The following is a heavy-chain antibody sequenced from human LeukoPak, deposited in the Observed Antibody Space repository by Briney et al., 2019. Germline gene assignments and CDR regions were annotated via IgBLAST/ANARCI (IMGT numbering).Heavy chain of an antibody. D-gene: IGHD2-21*01. CDR1: GFTFTNCG. V-gene: IGHV3-23*01. CDR2: ISSSGSRK. Sequence: GGSLRLSCAASGFTFTNCGMSWVRQAPGKGLEWVSAISSSGSRKHYADSVNGRFAISRDSSENTLYLQMNSLRAEDTAVYYCAKLRGDDAYSAPDKWGQGTRVTVS. CDR3: AKLRGDDAYSAPDK. J-gene: IGHJ3*01.